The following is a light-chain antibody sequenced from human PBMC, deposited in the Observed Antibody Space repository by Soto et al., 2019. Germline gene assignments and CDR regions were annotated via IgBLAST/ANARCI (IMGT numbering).Light chain of an antibody. Sequence: DIQMTQFPSTLSASVGDRVTITCRASQSISRWLAWYQQRPGKAHKLLIHSASSLDSGVPSRFRGSGSGTEFTHTINSLQPDDFTTYYCQQYNSDSGLTFGGGTKVEIK. CDR1: QSISRW. CDR2: SAS. J-gene: IGKJ4*01. V-gene: IGKV1-5*03. CDR3: QQYNSDSGLT.